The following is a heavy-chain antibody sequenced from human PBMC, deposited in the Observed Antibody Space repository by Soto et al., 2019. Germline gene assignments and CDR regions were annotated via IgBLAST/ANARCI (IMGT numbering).Heavy chain of an antibody. CDR1: GFAFSGYW. V-gene: IGHV3-7*01. J-gene: IGHJ4*02. D-gene: IGHD5-12*01. Sequence: EVQLVESGGDLVQPGGSLRLSCAASGFAFSGYWMSWVRQAPGKGVEGVANIKQDGSEKYYVDSMKGRCTISRDNAKNSLYLQMTSLRVEDTAVFFCARATSVDANRGQGTRVSGSS. CDR3: ARATSVDAN. CDR2: IKQDGSEK.